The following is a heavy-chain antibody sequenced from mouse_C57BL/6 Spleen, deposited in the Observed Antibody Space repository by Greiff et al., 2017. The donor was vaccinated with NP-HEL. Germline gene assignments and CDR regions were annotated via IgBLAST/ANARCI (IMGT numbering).Heavy chain of an antibody. V-gene: IGHV1-80*01. J-gene: IGHJ2*01. CDR1: GYAFSSYW. CDR2: IYPGDGDT. D-gene: IGHD1-1*01. Sequence: QVQLQQSGAELVKPGASVKISCKASGYAFSSYWMNWVKQRPGKGLEWIGQIYPGDGDTNYNGKFKGKATLTADKSSSTAYMQLSSLTSEDSAVYFCARWYYGSSYDYFDYWGQGTTLTVSS. CDR3: ARWYYGSSYDYFDY.